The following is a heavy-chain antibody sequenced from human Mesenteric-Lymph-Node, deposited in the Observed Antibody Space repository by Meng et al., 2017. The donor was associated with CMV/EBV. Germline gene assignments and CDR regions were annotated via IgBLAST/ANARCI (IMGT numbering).Heavy chain of an antibody. Sequence: GGSLRLSCVASGSTFSNYHMSWVRQAPGRGLEWVSGISSSGGITYDADSVKGRFSISRDNSMNTLYLQIMSPRVEDTAVYYCAGGGPAIYSPFDPWGQGTLVTVSS. CDR2: ISSSGGIT. CDR1: GSTFSNYH. V-gene: IGHV3-23*01. J-gene: IGHJ5*02. CDR3: AGGGPAIYSPFDP. D-gene: IGHD3-16*01.